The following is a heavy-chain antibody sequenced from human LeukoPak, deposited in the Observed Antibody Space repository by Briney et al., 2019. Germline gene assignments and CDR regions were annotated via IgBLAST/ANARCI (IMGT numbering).Heavy chain of an antibody. CDR2: INQDGSEK. V-gene: IGHV3-7*04. D-gene: IGHD6-19*01. CDR1: GFTLGVYW. J-gene: IGHJ5*02. Sequence: GGSLRLSCVASGFTLGVYWMTWVRQGPGKGLECVANINQDGSEKNYVDSVKGRFSVSRDNAKNSLYLYILSLTVEDTPLYYCARELPVAGKRSWFDPWGQGPLVPVSS. CDR3: ARELPVAGKRSWFDP.